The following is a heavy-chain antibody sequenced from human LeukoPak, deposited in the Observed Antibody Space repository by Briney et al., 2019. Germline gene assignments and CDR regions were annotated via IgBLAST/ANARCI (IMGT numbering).Heavy chain of an antibody. CDR2: IWYDGSNK. CDR1: GFTFSSYG. V-gene: IGHV3-33*08. J-gene: IGHJ4*02. D-gene: IGHD3-16*01. CDR3: ASMGGSRDY. Sequence: GGSLRLSCAASGFTFSSYGMHWVRQAPGKGLEWVAVIWYDGSNKYYADSVKGRFTISRDNSKNTLYLQMDSLRAEDTAVYYCASMGGSRDYWGQGTLVTVSS.